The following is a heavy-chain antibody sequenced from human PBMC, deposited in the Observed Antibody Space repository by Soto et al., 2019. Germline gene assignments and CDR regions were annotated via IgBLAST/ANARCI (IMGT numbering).Heavy chain of an antibody. Sequence: LRLSCAASGFTFSHYSMSWVRQAPGKGLEWVSSISSRSSYIYYADSVKGRFTISRDNANNSLYLHMNSLRAEDTAVYYCARDEGGETTFYYYYGMDVWGRGTTVTVSS. CDR3: ARDEGGETTFYYYYGMDV. CDR2: ISSRSSYI. CDR1: GFTFSHYS. J-gene: IGHJ6*02. V-gene: IGHV3-21*01. D-gene: IGHD3-16*01.